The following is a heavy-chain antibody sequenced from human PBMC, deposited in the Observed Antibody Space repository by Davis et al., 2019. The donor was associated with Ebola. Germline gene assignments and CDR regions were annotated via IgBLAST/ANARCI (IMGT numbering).Heavy chain of an antibody. CDR3: TTPGGQDSGYDVFDI. Sequence: AASVKVSCKASGYSFIGYYMHWVRQAPGQGLEWMGRINPSSGDTNYAQKFQGRVTVTRDTSTTTVYMDLSSLRSEDTALYYCTTPGGQDSGYDVFDIWGQGTMVTVSS. CDR2: INPSSGDT. J-gene: IGHJ3*02. CDR1: GYSFIGYY. V-gene: IGHV1-2*06. D-gene: IGHD5-12*01.